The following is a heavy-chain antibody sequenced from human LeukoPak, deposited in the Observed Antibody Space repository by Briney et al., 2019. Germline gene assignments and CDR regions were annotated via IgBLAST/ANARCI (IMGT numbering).Heavy chain of an antibody. J-gene: IGHJ4*02. CDR1: GFTFSSYG. D-gene: IGHD2-2*02. V-gene: IGHV3-30*02. CDR2: IRYDGSNK. Sequence: QPGGSLRLSCAASGFTFSSYGMHWVRQAPGKGLEWVALIRYDGSNKYYADSVKGRFTISRDNSKNTLYLQMNSLRAEDTAVYYCAKMIVPAAIPAYWGQGTLVTVSS. CDR3: AKMIVPAAIPAY.